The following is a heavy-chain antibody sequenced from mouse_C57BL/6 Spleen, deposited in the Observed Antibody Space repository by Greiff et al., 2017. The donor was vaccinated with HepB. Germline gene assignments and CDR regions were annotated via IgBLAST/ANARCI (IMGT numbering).Heavy chain of an antibody. CDR1: GYSFTSYY. V-gene: IGHV1-66*01. J-gene: IGHJ4*01. D-gene: IGHD2-4*01. CDR2: IYPGSGNT. CDR3: ARSPIYYDTLYAMDY. Sequence: QVQLQQSGPELVKPGASVKISCKASGYSFTSYYIHWVKQRPGQGLEWIGWIYPGSGNTKYNEKFKGKATLTADTSSSTAYMQLSSLTSEDSAVYYGARSPIYYDTLYAMDYWGQGTSVTVSS.